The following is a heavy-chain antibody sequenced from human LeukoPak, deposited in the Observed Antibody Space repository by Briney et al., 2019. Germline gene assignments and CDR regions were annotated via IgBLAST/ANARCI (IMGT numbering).Heavy chain of an antibody. CDR1: GGSISSRPYY. D-gene: IGHD6-13*01. Sequence: SETLSLTCTVSGGSISSRPYYWGWIRQPPGKGLEWLGSFDYSGSTYYKPSLKSRVTISVDTSKNQFSLKLSSVTAADTAVYYCARLVVSSCYHEVLLGRDYWGQGTLVTVSS. CDR2: FDYSGST. J-gene: IGHJ4*02. V-gene: IGHV4-39*01. CDR3: ARLVVSSCYHEVLLGRDY.